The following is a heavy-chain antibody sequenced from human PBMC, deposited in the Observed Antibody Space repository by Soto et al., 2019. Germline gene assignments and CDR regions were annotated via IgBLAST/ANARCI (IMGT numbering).Heavy chain of an antibody. J-gene: IGHJ3*02. Sequence: PSQTLSLTCAVFGGSVNSGNYYWSWIRQPPGKGLEWIGEMSHSGGTHFNPSLKSRVTISVDTSKNQFSLKMSSVTAADTALYYCARVERGTATTVVDAFDIWGPGTMVTVSS. CDR3: ARVERGTATTVVDAFDI. V-gene: IGHV4-61*01. CDR1: GGSVNSGNYY. D-gene: IGHD1-1*01. CDR2: MSHSGGT.